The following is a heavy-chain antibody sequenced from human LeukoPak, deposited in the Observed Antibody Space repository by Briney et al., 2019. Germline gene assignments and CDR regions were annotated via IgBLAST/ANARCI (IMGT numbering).Heavy chain of an antibody. CDR1: GYTFSTYG. J-gene: IGHJ4*02. CDR3: ARDKDLGAVAGTFDY. Sequence: ASVKVSCKASGYTFSTYGISWVRQAPGQGLEWMGWISAYNGHTNYAQKFQGRVTMTTDTSTSTAYMELTSLTADDTAVYYCARDKDLGAVAGTFDYWGQGTLVTVSS. CDR2: ISAYNGHT. D-gene: IGHD6-19*01. V-gene: IGHV1-18*01.